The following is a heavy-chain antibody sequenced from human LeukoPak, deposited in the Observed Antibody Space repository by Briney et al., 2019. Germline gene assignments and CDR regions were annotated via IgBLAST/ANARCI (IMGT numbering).Heavy chain of an antibody. CDR1: GYTFINYD. Sequence: ASVKVSCKASGYTFINYDINWVRQATGQGLEWMGWMNPNSGNTGYAQKFQGRITMTRNTSIGTAYMELSSLRSEDTAVYYCARGGMYYHDSSGSNWFDPWGQGTLVTVSS. V-gene: IGHV1-8*02. D-gene: IGHD3-22*01. J-gene: IGHJ5*02. CDR2: MNPNSGNT. CDR3: ARGGMYYHDSSGSNWFDP.